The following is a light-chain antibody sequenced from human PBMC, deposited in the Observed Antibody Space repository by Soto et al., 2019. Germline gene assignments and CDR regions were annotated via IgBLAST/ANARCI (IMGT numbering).Light chain of an antibody. CDR2: DVS. Sequence: LTQPASVSGSPGLSITISCTGTSSDVGAYNFVSWHQQHPDKAPKLMIFDVSNRPSGVSNRFSGSKSGNTASLTISGLQSEDEVEYYCGSYTTSSNYVFGTGTKVTVL. J-gene: IGLJ1*01. CDR3: GSYTTSSNYV. CDR1: SSDVGAYNF. V-gene: IGLV2-14*03.